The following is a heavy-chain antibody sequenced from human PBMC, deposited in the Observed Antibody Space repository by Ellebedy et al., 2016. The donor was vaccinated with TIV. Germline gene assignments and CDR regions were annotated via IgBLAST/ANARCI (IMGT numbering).Heavy chain of an antibody. CDR2: ISYSGVGT. CDR1: GFTFSGYG. D-gene: IGHD2-15*01. CDR3: AREGGYCSGDACYSAYIDY. Sequence: GESLKISXAASGFTFSGYGMSWVRQAPGKGLEWVSAISYSGVGTHYADSVKGRFTISRDNSKNTLYLQMNSLRAEDTAVYYCAREGGYCSGDACYSAYIDYWGQGTLVTVSS. V-gene: IGHV3-23*01. J-gene: IGHJ4*02.